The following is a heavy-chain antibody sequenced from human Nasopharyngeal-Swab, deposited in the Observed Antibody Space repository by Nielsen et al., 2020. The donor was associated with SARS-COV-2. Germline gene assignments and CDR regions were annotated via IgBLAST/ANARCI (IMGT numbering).Heavy chain of an antibody. Sequence: GESLKISCVASGFTLSTYWMHWVRQAPGKGLVWVSRINSDGSSTSYADSVKGRFTISRDNAKNSLYLQMNSLRAEDTAVYYCAKDHVKYGDYARYDYGMDVWGQGTTVTVSS. CDR1: GFTLSTYW. J-gene: IGHJ6*02. V-gene: IGHV3-74*01. CDR3: AKDHVKYGDYARYDYGMDV. CDR2: INSDGSST. D-gene: IGHD4-17*01.